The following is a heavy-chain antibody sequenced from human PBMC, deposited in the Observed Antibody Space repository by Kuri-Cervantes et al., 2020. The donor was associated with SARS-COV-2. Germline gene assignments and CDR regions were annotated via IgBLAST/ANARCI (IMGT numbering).Heavy chain of an antibody. CDR3: ARRVGPTDYLLYYFDY. CDR2: IYYSGST. J-gene: IGHJ4*02. Sequence: GSLRLSCTVPGGSISSSSYYWGWIRQPPGKGLEWIGYIYYSGSTNYNPSLKSRVTISVDTSKNQFSLKLSSVTAADTAVYYCARRVGPTDYLLYYFDYWGQGTLVTVSS. V-gene: IGHV4-61*05. CDR1: GGSISSSSYY. D-gene: IGHD2-2*01.